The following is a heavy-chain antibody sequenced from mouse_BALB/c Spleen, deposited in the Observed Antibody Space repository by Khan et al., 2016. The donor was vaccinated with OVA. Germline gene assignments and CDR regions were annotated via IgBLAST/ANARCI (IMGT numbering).Heavy chain of an antibody. CDR1: GYTFTDYS. Sequence: QVQLKQSGPELVRPGVSVKISYKGSGYTFTDYSMHWVKQSHAKSLEWIGVISTDSVNTNYNQKFKVKATLTVDKSSSTAYMELARMTSEGSAIYYCAIRDYFDYWGQGTTLTVSS. CDR3: AIRDYFDY. V-gene: IGHV1S137*01. J-gene: IGHJ2*01. CDR2: ISTDSVNT.